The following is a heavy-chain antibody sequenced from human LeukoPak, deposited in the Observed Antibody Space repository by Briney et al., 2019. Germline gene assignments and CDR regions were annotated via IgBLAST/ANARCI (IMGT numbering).Heavy chain of an antibody. Sequence: GGTLRLSCAASGFTFSSYAMSWVRQAPGKGLEWVSAISGSGGSTYYADSVKGRFTISRDNSKDTLYLQMNSLRAEDTAVYYCAKDHQRWLQALFDYWGQGTLVTVSS. CDR2: ISGSGGST. J-gene: IGHJ4*02. D-gene: IGHD5-24*01. CDR1: GFTFSSYA. CDR3: AKDHQRWLQALFDY. V-gene: IGHV3-23*01.